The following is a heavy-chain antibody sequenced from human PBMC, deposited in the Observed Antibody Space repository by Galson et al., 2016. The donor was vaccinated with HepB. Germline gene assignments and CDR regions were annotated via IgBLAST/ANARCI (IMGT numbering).Heavy chain of an antibody. CDR2: ISGSGGST. V-gene: IGHV3-23*01. CDR1: GFTFSSCA. J-gene: IGHJ4*02. D-gene: IGHD5-24*01. Sequence: SLRLSCAASGFTFSSCAMSWVRQAPGKGLEWVSAISGSGGSTYYADSVKGRFTISRDNSKNTLFLQMNSLRAEDTAVYYCVRDGDAYNFDFWGQGTLVTVSS. CDR3: VRDGDAYNFDF.